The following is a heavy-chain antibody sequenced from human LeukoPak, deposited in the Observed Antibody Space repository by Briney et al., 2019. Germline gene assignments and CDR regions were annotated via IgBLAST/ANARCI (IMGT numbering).Heavy chain of an antibody. Sequence: SETLSLTCTVSGGSISSSSYYWGWIRQPPGKGLEWIGSIYYSGSTYYNPSLKSRVTISVDTSKNQFSLKLSSVTAADTAVYYCASGDIVVVPAAGIPYAFDIWGQGTMVTVSS. CDR3: ASGDIVVVPAAGIPYAFDI. J-gene: IGHJ3*02. D-gene: IGHD2-2*01. V-gene: IGHV4-39*01. CDR1: GGSISSSSYY. CDR2: IYYSGST.